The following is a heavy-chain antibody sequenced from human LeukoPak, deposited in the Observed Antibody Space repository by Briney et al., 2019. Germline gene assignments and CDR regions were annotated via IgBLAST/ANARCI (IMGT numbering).Heavy chain of an antibody. J-gene: IGHJ4*02. CDR1: GYTFTSYY. CDR3: AREGGPYYDFWSGYYTFDY. CDR2: INPSGGST. V-gene: IGHV1-46*01. D-gene: IGHD3-3*01. Sequence: ASVKVSCKASGYTFTSYYMHWVRQAPGQGLEWMGIINPSGGSTGYAQKFQGRVTMTRDMSTSTVYMELSSLRSEDTAVYYCAREGGPYYDFWSGYYTFDYWGQGTLVTVSS.